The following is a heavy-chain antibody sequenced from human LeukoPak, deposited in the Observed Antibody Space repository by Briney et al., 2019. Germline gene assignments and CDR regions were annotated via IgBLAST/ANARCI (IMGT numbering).Heavy chain of an antibody. V-gene: IGHV3-30*02. J-gene: IGHJ4*02. CDR2: IRSDGSNK. CDR1: GFSFSSYG. CDR3: ARDQGGSYSY. D-gene: IGHD1-26*01. Sequence: GGSLRLSCAGSGFSFSSYGMHWVRQAPGKGLEWMAFIRSDGSNKYYADSVKGRFTISRDNSKNSLYLQMNSLRAEDTAVYYCARDQGGSYSYWGQGTLVTVSS.